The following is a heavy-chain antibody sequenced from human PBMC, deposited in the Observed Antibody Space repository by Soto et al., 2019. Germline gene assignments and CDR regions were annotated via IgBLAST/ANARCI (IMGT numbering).Heavy chain of an antibody. CDR1: GFTFSDYY. D-gene: IGHD6-19*01. CDR2: ISSSSSYT. J-gene: IGHJ1*01. CDR3: ARAGRSSGWFRAEYFQH. Sequence: GGSLRLSCAASGFTFSDYYMSWIRQAPGKGLEWVSYISSSSSYTNYADSVKGRFTISRDNAKNLLYLQMNSLRAEDTAVYYCARAGRSSGWFRAEYFQHWGQGTLVTVSS. V-gene: IGHV3-11*06.